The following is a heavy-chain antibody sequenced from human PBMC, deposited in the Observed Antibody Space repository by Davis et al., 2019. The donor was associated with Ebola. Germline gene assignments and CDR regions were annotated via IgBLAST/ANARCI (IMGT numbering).Heavy chain of an antibody. CDR3: ARLNDYPGYSYYYYMDV. D-gene: IGHD1-1*01. Sequence: GESLKISCKGSGYIFTTYWIAWVRQMPGKGLEWMGIVYPGDSDTRYSPSFQGQVTISADMSITTAYLQWSGLKASDTAMYYCARLNDYPGYSYYYYMDVWGGGTTVTVSS. V-gene: IGHV5-51*01. CDR1: GYIFTTYW. CDR2: VYPGDSDT. J-gene: IGHJ6*03.